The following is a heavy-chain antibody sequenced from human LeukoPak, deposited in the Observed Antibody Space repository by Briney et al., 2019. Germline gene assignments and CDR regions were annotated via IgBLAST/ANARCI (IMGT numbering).Heavy chain of an antibody. CDR2: LYVGETT. J-gene: IGHJ3*02. CDR1: GDFISSSGYY. Sequence: SESLSLTCSVSGDFISSSGYYWGWTRQAPGKGLEWIGSLYVGETTSYNPSLRGRVAISVDTSKNQFSLKLSSVTAADTAVYYCARAHPELAGAFDIWGQGTMVTVSS. D-gene: IGHD1-1*01. V-gene: IGHV4-39*07. CDR3: ARAHPELAGAFDI.